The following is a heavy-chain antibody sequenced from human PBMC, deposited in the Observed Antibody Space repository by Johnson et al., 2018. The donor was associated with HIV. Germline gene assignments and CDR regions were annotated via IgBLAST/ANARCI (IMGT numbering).Heavy chain of an antibody. J-gene: IGHJ3*02. CDR3: AKEQSVVVIGIGAFDI. V-gene: IGHV3-30*02. CDR1: GFTFSSYG. D-gene: IGHD3-22*01. CDR2: IRYDGSNK. Sequence: QVQLVESGGGVVQPGRSLRLSCAASGFTFSSYGMHWVRQAPGKGLEWVAFIRYDGSNKYYADSVKGRFTNSRDNSKNTLYLQMNSLRAEDTAVYYCAKEQSVVVIGIGAFDIWGQGTMVTVSS.